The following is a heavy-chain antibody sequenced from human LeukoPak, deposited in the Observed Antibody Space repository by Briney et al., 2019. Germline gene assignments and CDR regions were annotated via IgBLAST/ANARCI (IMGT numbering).Heavy chain of an antibody. Sequence: ASVKVSCKASGYTFTSYGISWVRQAPGQGLEWMGWISAYNGNTNYAQKLQGRVTMTTDTSTSTAYMELRSLRSDDTAVYYCARDPYTYVSSGYSYRYYYGMDVWGQGTTVTVSS. CDR1: GYTFTSYG. J-gene: IGHJ6*02. D-gene: IGHD3-22*01. CDR3: ARDPYTYVSSGYSYRYYYGMDV. CDR2: ISAYNGNT. V-gene: IGHV1-18*01.